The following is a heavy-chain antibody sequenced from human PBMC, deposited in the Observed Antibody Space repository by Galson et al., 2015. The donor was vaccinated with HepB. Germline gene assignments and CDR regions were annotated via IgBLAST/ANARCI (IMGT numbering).Heavy chain of an antibody. CDR1: GFTFSRYA. CDR3: ARAPGLWFGELSYGIHYGMDV. V-gene: IGHV3-23*01. J-gene: IGHJ6*02. Sequence: SLRLSCAASGFTFSRYAMSWVRQAPGKGLEWVSAISGSGGSTYYADSVKGRFTISRDNAKNSLYLQMNSLRAEDTAVYYCARAPGLWFGELSYGIHYGMDVWGQGTTVTVSS. CDR2: ISGSGGST. D-gene: IGHD3-10*01.